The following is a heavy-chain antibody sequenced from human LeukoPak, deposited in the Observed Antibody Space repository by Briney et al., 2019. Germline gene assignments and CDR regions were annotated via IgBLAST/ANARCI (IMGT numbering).Heavy chain of an antibody. CDR1: VYTFTGYY. CDR3: ARVGDRIAAAGYDY. D-gene: IGHD6-13*01. J-gene: IGHJ4*02. V-gene: IGHV1-2*02. CDR2: INPNSGGT. Sequence: ASVKVSCKSSVYTFTGYYMHWVRQAPGQGLEWMGWINPNSGGTNYAQKFQGRVTMTRDTSISTAYMELSRLRSDDTAVYYCARVGDRIAAAGYDYWGEGTLVTVSS.